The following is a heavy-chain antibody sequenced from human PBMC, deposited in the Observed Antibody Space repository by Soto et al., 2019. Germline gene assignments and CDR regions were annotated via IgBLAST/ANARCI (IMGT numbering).Heavy chain of an antibody. CDR1: GFTFSSYT. CDR2: ISSSSSYI. D-gene: IGHD6-25*01. V-gene: IGHV3-21*01. Sequence: EVQLVESGGGLVKPGGSLRLSCAASGFTFSSYTMNWVRQAPGKGLEWVSSISSSSSYIYYADSVKGRFTISRDNAKNSLYMNMNSLRAEDTAVYYGARDWRQFDYWGQGTLVTVSS. CDR3: ARDWRQFDY. J-gene: IGHJ4*02.